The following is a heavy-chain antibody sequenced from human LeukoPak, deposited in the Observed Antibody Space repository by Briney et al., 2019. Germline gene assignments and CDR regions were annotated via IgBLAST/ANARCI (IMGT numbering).Heavy chain of an antibody. V-gene: IGHV1-2*02. CDR1: GYTFTGYY. CDR2: INPNSGGT. Sequence: EASVKVSCKASGYTFTGYYMHWVRQAPGQGLEWMGWINPNSGGTNYAQKLQGRVTMTTDTSTSTAYMELRSLRSDDTAVYYCARMILLLGDVLTVPPRGFDYWGQGTLVTVSS. J-gene: IGHJ4*02. CDR3: ARMILLLGDVLTVPPRGFDY. D-gene: IGHD3-9*01.